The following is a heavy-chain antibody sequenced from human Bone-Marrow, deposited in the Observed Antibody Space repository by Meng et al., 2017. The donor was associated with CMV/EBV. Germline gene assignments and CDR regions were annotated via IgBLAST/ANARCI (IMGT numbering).Heavy chain of an antibody. CDR3: ARETSSSVTGLDP. Sequence: CRASEYTFTNDYMHWVRQAPGHGLEWMGIINPRGDYTFYAQNFQGRVTMTKDTSTGTVYMDLSGLRSEDTAVYYCARETSSSVTGLDPWGQGTLVTVSS. D-gene: IGHD6-19*01. V-gene: IGHV1-46*01. J-gene: IGHJ5*02. CDR2: INPRGDYT. CDR1: EYTFTNDY.